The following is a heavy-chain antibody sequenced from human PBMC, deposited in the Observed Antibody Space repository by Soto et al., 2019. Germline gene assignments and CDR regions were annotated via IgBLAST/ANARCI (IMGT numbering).Heavy chain of an antibody. V-gene: IGHV4-4*07. D-gene: IGHD6-13*01. Sequence: SETLSLTCSVSGGSISSYYWSWIRQPAGKGLEWIGRIYSSGSTKYNPSLKSRVIMSVDTSKNQFSLKLYSVTAADTAVYYCARTLEGAGTENWFDPWGQGTLVTVSS. CDR1: GGSISSYY. CDR3: ARTLEGAGTENWFDP. J-gene: IGHJ5*02. CDR2: IYSSGST.